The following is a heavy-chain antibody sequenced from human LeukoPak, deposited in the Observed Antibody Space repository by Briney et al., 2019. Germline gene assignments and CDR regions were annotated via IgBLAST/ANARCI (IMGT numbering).Heavy chain of an antibody. J-gene: IGHJ5*02. CDR2: FDPEDGET. V-gene: IGHV1-24*01. CDR1: GYTLTELS. D-gene: IGHD5-24*01. Sequence: ASVKVSCKVSGYTLTELSMHWVRQAPGKGLEWMGGFDPEDGETIYAQKFQGRVTMTEDTSTDTAYMELSSLRSEDTAVYYCATDLTGTSRDGYNNPWGQGTLVTVSS. CDR3: ATDLTGTSRDGYNNP.